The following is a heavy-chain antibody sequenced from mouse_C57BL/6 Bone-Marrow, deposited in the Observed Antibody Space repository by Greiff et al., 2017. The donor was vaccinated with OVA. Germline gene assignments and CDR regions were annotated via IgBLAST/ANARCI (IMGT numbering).Heavy chain of an antibody. Sequence: QVQLKQPGTELVKPGASVKLSCKASGYTFTSYWMHWVKQRPGQGLEWIGNINPSNGGTNYNEKFKSKATLTVDKFSSTAYMQLSSLTSEDSAVYYCARVLEGRYAMDYWGQGTSVTVSS. CDR2: INPSNGGT. V-gene: IGHV1-53*01. CDR3: ARVLEGRYAMDY. J-gene: IGHJ4*01. D-gene: IGHD2-14*01. CDR1: GYTFTSYW.